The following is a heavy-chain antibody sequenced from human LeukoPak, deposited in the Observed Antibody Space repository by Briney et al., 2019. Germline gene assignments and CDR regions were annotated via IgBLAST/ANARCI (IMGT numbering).Heavy chain of an antibody. CDR2: IYYSGST. V-gene: IGHV4-59*01. Sequence: PSETLSLTCAVSGGSISSYYWSWIRQPPGKGLEWIGYIYYSGSTNYNPSLKSRVTISVDTPKNQFSLKPSSVTAADTAVYYCARASAARHFDYWGQGTLVTVSS. CDR1: GGSISSYY. D-gene: IGHD6-6*01. J-gene: IGHJ4*02. CDR3: ARASAARHFDY.